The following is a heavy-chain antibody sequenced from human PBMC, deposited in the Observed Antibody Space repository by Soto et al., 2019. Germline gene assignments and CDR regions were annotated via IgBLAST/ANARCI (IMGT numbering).Heavy chain of an antibody. CDR3: ATPRQDYYDSSGYYPVSYGMDV. V-gene: IGHV1-69*13. CDR1: GGTFSRYA. D-gene: IGHD3-22*01. J-gene: IGHJ6*02. CDR2: IIPIFGTA. Sequence: GASVKVSCKASGGTFSRYAISWVRQAPGQGLEWMGGIIPIFGTANYAQKFQGRVTITADESTSTAYMELSSLRSEDTAVYYCATPRQDYYDSSGYYPVSYGMDVWGQGTTVTVSS.